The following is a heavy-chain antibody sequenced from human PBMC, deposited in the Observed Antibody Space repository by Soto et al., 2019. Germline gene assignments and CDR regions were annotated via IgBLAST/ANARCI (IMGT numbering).Heavy chain of an antibody. CDR1: GYTFTGHY. CDR3: GRGRSGQIVVFY. J-gene: IGHJ4*02. CDR2: IGPESGAT. D-gene: IGHD1-26*01. V-gene: IGHV1-2*02. Sequence: ASVKVSCKASGYTFTGHYIHWVRQTPEQGPEWMGEIGPESGATRYAQRFQGRVTMTRDMSITTVYMELNNLSPDDTAVYYCGRGRSGQIVVFYWGQRTPVTVSS.